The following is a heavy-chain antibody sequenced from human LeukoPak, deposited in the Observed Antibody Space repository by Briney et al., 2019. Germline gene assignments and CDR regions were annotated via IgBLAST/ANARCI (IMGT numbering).Heavy chain of an antibody. CDR3: ARDFYEQWLVRYYFDY. J-gene: IGHJ4*02. CDR1: GFTFSSYG. Sequence: GRSLRLSCAASGFTFSSYGMHWVRQAPGKGLEWVAVIWYDGSNKYYADSVKGRFTIPRDNSKNTLYLQMNSLRAEDTAVYYCARDFYEQWLVRYYFDYWGQGTLVTVSS. D-gene: IGHD6-19*01. CDR2: IWYDGSNK. V-gene: IGHV3-33*01.